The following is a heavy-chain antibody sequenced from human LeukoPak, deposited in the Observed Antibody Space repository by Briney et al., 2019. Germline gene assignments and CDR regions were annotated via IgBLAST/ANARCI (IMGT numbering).Heavy chain of an antibody. J-gene: IGHJ4*02. Sequence: SVKVSCKASGYTFTGYYMHWVRQAPGQGLEWMGWINPNSGGTNYAQKFQGRVTMTRDTSISTAYMELSRLRSDDTAVYYCARSPHILTGENFDYWGQGTLLTVSS. CDR1: GYTFTGYY. D-gene: IGHD3-9*01. CDR3: ARSPHILTGENFDY. CDR2: INPNSGGT. V-gene: IGHV1-2*02.